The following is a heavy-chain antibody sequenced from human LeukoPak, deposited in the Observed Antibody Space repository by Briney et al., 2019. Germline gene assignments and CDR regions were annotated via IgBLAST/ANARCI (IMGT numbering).Heavy chain of an antibody. D-gene: IGHD2-8*01. V-gene: IGHV3-11*01. CDR3: ARDVGYCTNGVCPGTFDYYGMDV. Sequence: GGSLRLSCAASGFTFSDYYMSWIRQAPGKGLEWVSYISSSGSTIYYADSVKGRFTLCRDNDNNSLYLQMNRLGAEDTAVYYCARDVGYCTNGVCPGTFDYYGMDVWGQGTTVTVSS. J-gene: IGHJ6*02. CDR1: GFTFSDYY. CDR2: ISSSGSTI.